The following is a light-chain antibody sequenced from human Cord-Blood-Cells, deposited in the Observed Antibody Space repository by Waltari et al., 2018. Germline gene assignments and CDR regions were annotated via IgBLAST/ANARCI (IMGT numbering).Light chain of an antibody. CDR3: CSYAGSYTYV. Sequence: QSALTSPRSVSGCPGQSVTISCTGTSSHVGGYNYLSWCQQHPGKAPKLMIYDVSKRPSGVPDRFAGSKSGNTASLTISGLQAEDEADYYCCSYAGSYTYVFGTGTKVTVL. V-gene: IGLV2-11*01. J-gene: IGLJ1*01. CDR2: DVS. CDR1: SSHVGGYNY.